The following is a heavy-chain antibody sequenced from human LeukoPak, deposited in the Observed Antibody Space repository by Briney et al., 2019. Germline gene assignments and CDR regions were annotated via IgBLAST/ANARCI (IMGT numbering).Heavy chain of an antibody. Sequence: ASVKVSCEVYGSTLSDSSMHWVRQAPGKGLEWMAGFDPEDGEKIYSQKFRGRVTMTDDTSTDTAYMELSSLRSEDTAVYYCTTAPSGDYWGQGTLVTVSS. V-gene: IGHV1-24*01. CDR1: GSTLSDSS. D-gene: IGHD3-10*01. CDR3: TTAPSGDY. CDR2: FDPEDGEK. J-gene: IGHJ4*02.